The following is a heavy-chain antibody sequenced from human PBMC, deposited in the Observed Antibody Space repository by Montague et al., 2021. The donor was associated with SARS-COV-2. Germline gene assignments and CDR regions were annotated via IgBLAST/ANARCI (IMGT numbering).Heavy chain of an antibody. J-gene: IGHJ3*01. D-gene: IGHD5-18*01. CDR3: ATFYVDTVSVTNAFDL. V-gene: IGHV3-53*01. CDR1: GFSVSSKY. CDR2: IYSGDTA. Sequence: SLRLSCAASGFSVSSKYMTWVRQPPGKGLEWVSTIYSGDTAYYADSVPGRFTISRDHSKNTVFPQMNSLRAEDTALYYCATFYVDTVSVTNAFDLWGQGTLVSVSS.